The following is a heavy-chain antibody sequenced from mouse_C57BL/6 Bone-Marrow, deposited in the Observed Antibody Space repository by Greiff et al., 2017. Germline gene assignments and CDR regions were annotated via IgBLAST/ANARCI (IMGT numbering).Heavy chain of an antibody. J-gene: IGHJ2*01. CDR1: GYSFPSYW. CDR3: ARYGSSLDY. CDR2: IDPSDSYT. D-gene: IGHD1-1*01. Sequence: VQLQQSGPELVRPGPSVKLSCKASGYSFPSYWMHWVKQRPGKGLEWIGVIDPSDSYTNYNQQFKGKATLTVDTYSSTAYMQLSSLTSEDTSCYYCARYGSSLDYWGQGTTLTVSS. V-gene: IGHV1-59*01.